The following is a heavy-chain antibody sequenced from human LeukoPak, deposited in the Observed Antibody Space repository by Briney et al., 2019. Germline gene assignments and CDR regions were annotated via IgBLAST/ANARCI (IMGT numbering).Heavy chain of an antibody. D-gene: IGHD3-10*01. V-gene: IGHV3-30*18. J-gene: IGHJ6*02. Sequence: PGGSLRLSCVASGFTFRNYGMHWVRQAPGKGLEWVAIISYDGSAEYYADSVKGRFTISRDISKNTLYLQMSSLRAEDTAVYYCAKVAGVYGSGTLNNYYAMDVWGQGTTVTVSS. CDR3: AKVAGVYGSGTLNNYYAMDV. CDR1: GFTFRNYG. CDR2: ISYDGSAE.